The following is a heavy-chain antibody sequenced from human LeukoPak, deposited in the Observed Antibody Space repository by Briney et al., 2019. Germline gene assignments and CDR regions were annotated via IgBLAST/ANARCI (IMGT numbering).Heavy chain of an antibody. D-gene: IGHD2-15*01. J-gene: IGHJ6*03. Sequence: GGSLRLSCTASGITFTSQSMNWVRQAPGKGLEWVSSISTSSTYIYYADSVKGRFTISRDNAKNSLFLQMNSLRAEDTAVYYCARVLRYCSGGNCYSGGLGYMDVWGKGTTVTISS. CDR3: ARVLRYCSGGNCYSGGLGYMDV. CDR2: ISTSSTYI. V-gene: IGHV3-21*04. CDR1: GITFTSQS.